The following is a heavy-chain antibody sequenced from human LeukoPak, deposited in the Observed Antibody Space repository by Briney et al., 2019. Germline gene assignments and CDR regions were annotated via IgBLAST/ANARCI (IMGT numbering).Heavy chain of an antibody. CDR1: GFTFSSYG. V-gene: IGHV3-30*03. CDR3: ASDGGYFSDDAFDI. Sequence: GGSLRLSCAASGFTFSSYGMHWVRQAPGKGLEWVAVISYDGSNKYYADSVKSRFTISRDNSKNTLYLQMNSLRAEDTAVYYCASDGGYFSDDAFDIWGQGTMVTVSS. CDR2: ISYDGSNK. D-gene: IGHD5-12*01. J-gene: IGHJ3*02.